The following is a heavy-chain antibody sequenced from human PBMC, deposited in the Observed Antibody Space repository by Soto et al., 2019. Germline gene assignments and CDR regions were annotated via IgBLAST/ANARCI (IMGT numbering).Heavy chain of an antibody. Sequence: ASVKVSCKASGYTFTSYVISWVRQAPGQRREWMRWISAYKGNPTYAHKLQGRVTKTTDTSKSKAYMELRSLRSDYTAVYFCERDSRSLVVIVYPTDYWGQGTLVTVSS. CDR2: ISAYKGNP. CDR1: GYTFTSYV. V-gene: IGHV1-18*04. J-gene: IGHJ4*02. CDR3: ERDSRSLVVIVYPTDY. D-gene: IGHD3-22*01.